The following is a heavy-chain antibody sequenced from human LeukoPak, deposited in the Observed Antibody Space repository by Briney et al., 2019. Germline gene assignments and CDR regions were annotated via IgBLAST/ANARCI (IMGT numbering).Heavy chain of an antibody. J-gene: IGHJ4*02. CDR1: GFPFCSYA. CDR3: AKSILPFTTSCSFDY. Sequence: GGSLRLSCAASGFPFCSYALSWVRQAPGKGLEWVSAICGSGGSTYYADSVKGRFTISRDNSKNTLYLQMNSLRAEDTAVYYCAKSILPFTTSCSFDYWGQGTLVTVSS. CDR2: ICGSGGST. V-gene: IGHV3-23*01. D-gene: IGHD2-2*01.